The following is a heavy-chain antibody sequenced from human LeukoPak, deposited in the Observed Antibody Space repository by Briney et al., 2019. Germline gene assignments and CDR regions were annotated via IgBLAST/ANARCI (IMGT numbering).Heavy chain of an antibody. D-gene: IGHD1-26*01. Sequence: GASVKVSCKASGYTFTGYYMHWVRQAPVQGLEWMGWINPNSGGTNYAQRFQGRVTMTRDTSISRAYMELSRLRSDDTAVYYCARPRSGSSSISSFDPWGQGTLVTVSS. CDR1: GYTFTGYY. J-gene: IGHJ5*02. CDR2: INPNSGGT. V-gene: IGHV1-2*02. CDR3: ARPRSGSSSISSFDP.